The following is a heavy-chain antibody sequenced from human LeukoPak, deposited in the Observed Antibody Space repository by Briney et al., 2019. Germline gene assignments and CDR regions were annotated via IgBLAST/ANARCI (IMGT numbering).Heavy chain of an antibody. CDR1: GFTFSSYG. V-gene: IGHV3-30*18. CDR2: ISYDGSNK. D-gene: IGHD5-18*01. CDR3: AKRYRKGYSYGSDAFDI. Sequence: GRSLRLSCAASGFTFSSYGMHWVRRAPGKGLEWVAVISYDGSNKYYADSVKGRFTISRDNSKNTLYLQMNSLRAEDTAVYYCAKRYRKGYSYGSDAFDIWGQGTMVTVFS. J-gene: IGHJ3*02.